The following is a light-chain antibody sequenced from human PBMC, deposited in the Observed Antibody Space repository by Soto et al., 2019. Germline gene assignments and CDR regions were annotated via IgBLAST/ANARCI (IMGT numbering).Light chain of an antibody. CDR2: DVS. V-gene: IGLV2-11*01. CDR1: SSDVGGYNY. CDR3: CSYGGSNTCV. Sequence: QSVLTQPASVSGSPGQSVTISCTGTSSDVGGYNYVSWYQQYPGKAPKIMIYDVSNRPPGVSDRFSGSKSDNTASLTISGLQAEDDSYYYCCSYGGSNTCVFGTGTKVTVL. J-gene: IGLJ1*01.